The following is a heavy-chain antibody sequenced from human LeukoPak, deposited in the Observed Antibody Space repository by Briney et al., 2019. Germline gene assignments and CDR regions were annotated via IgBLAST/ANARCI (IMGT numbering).Heavy chain of an antibody. J-gene: IGHJ6*02. Sequence: PGGSLRLSCAASGFTFSSYSMNWVRQAPGKGLEWVSYISSSSNTIYYADSVKGRFAISRDNAKNSQYLQMNSLRDEDTAVYYCARALPVAGTRGLVYYYYAMDVWGQGTTVTVSS. D-gene: IGHD6-19*01. CDR1: GFTFSSYS. CDR3: ARALPVAGTRGLVYYYYAMDV. CDR2: ISSSSNTI. V-gene: IGHV3-48*02.